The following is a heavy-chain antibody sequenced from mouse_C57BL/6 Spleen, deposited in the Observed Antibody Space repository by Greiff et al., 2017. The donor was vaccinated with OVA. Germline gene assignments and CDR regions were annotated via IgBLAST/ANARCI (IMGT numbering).Heavy chain of an antibody. CDR3: AFGSSYYYYAMDY. Sequence: QVQLKQPGAELVKPGASVKLSCKASGYTFTSYWMHWVKQRPGRGLEWIGRIDPNSGGTKYNEKFKSKATLTVDKPSSTAYMQLSSLTSEDSAVYYCAFGSSYYYYAMDYWGQGTSVTVSS. CDR1: GYTFTSYW. J-gene: IGHJ4*01. CDR2: IDPNSGGT. V-gene: IGHV1-72*01. D-gene: IGHD1-1*01.